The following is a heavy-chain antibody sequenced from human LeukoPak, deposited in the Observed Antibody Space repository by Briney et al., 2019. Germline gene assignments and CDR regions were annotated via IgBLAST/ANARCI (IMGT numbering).Heavy chain of an antibody. CDR2: IIPIFGIA. J-gene: IGHJ6*02. CDR1: GGTFSSYA. CDR3: ARALITIFGVVPKYYYGMDV. D-gene: IGHD3-3*01. Sequence: ASVKVSCKASGGTFSSYAISWVRQAPGQGLEWMGRIIPIFGIANYAQKFQGRVTITADKSTSTAYMELSSLRSEDTAVYYCARALITIFGVVPKYYYGMDVWGQGTTVTVSS. V-gene: IGHV1-69*04.